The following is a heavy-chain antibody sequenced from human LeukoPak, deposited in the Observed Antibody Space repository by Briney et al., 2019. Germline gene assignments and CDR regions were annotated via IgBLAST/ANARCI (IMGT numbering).Heavy chain of an antibody. D-gene: IGHD3-10*01. CDR1: GYTFTSYY. CDR2: INPSGGST. V-gene: IGHV1-46*01. J-gene: IGHJ4*02. CDR3: ARAFTLMVRGVTDY. Sequence: ASVKVSCKASGYTFTSYYMHWVRQAPGQGLEWMGIINPSGGSTSYAQKFQGRVTMTRDTSISTAYMELSRLRSDDTAVYYCARAFTLMVRGVTDYWGQGTLVTVSS.